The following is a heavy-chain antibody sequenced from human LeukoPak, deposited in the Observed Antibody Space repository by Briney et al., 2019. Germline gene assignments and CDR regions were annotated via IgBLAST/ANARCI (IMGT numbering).Heavy chain of an antibody. CDR2: ISSSSSYI. D-gene: IGHD6-25*01. Sequence: PGGSLRLSCAASGFTFSSYSMNWVRQAPGKGLEWVSSISSSSSYIYYADSVKGRFTISRDNAKNSLYLHMNSLRAEDTAVYYCAKLPAASRIEFDPWGQGTLVTVSS. J-gene: IGHJ5*02. CDR1: GFTFSSYS. V-gene: IGHV3-21*01. CDR3: AKLPAASRIEFDP.